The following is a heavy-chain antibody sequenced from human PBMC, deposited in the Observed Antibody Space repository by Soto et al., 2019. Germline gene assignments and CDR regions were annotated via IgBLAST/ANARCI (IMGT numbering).Heavy chain of an antibody. Sequence: QITLKESGPTLVKPTQTLTLTCTFSWFSLNSNGMGVGWLRHPPGKALEWLGIIYWDDDKRYSPSLKSRLTIAKDTSKNQVFLSVTNLDPVDTAAYYCAHRDPMFGDTFDYWGQGTLVTVSS. CDR3: AHRDPMFGDTFDY. CDR1: WFSLNSNGMG. CDR2: IYWDDDK. V-gene: IGHV2-5*02. J-gene: IGHJ4*02. D-gene: IGHD3-10*02.